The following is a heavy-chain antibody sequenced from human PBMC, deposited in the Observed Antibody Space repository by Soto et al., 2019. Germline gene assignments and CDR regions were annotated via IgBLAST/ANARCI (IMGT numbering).Heavy chain of an antibody. CDR2: IWYDGSNK. J-gene: IGHJ6*02. CDR3: ARDQGSGSYTPHYYYYGMDV. D-gene: IGHD3-10*01. V-gene: IGHV3-33*01. Sequence: GGSLRLSCAASGFTFSSYGMHWVRQAPGKGLEWVAVIWYDGSNKYYADPVKGRFTISRDNSKNTLYLQMNSLRAEDTAVYYCARDQGSGSYTPHYYYYGMDVWGQGTTVTVSS. CDR1: GFTFSSYG.